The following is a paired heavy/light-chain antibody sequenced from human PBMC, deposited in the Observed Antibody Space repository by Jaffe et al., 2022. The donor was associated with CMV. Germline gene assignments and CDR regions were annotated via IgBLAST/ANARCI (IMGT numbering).Light chain of an antibody. Sequence: SYEVTQAPSVSVSPGQTASITCSGDKLGDKYVCWYQQKPGQSPILVIYQDNKRPSGIPERFSGSNSGNTATLTISGTQAMDEADYYCQAWDSSTVVFGGGTKLTVL. CDR3: QAWDSSTVV. J-gene: IGLJ2*01. V-gene: IGLV3-1*01. CDR1: KLGDKY. CDR2: QDN.
Heavy chain of an antibody. J-gene: IGHJ4*02. CDR3: AKDGGVLKYSGSLGSGSYFDS. Sequence: EVQLVESGGGLVQPGGSLRLSCAASGFTFSTYAMTWVRQAPGKGLEWVSGISSSGGSAYYADSVKGRFTISRDNSKNTLYLQMNSLRAEDTAVYYCAKDGGVLKYSGSLGSGSYFDSWGQGTLVTVSS. V-gene: IGHV3-23*04. CDR1: GFTFSTYA. D-gene: IGHD5-12*01. CDR2: ISSSGGSA.